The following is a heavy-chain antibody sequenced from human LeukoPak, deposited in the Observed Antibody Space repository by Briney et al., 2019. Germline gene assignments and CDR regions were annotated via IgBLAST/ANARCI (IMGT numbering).Heavy chain of an antibody. CDR2: IYYNGIA. D-gene: IGHD3-10*01. CDR3: ARRAVEGAESYYSHDY. Sequence: PSETLSLTCTVSGDSISSTDHYWAWIRQPPGKGLEWIANIYYNGIAHYNPSLKSRVTISVDTSTNQFSLNLRSVTAADTAVYYCARRAVEGAESYYSHDYWGQGTLVTVSS. CDR1: GDSISSTDHY. V-gene: IGHV4-39*01. J-gene: IGHJ4*02.